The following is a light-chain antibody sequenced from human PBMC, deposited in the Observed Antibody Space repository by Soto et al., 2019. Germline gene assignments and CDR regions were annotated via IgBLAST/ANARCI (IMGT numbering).Light chain of an antibody. Sequence: QSALTQPASVSGSPGQSVTISWTGTSSDIGAYKYVSWYQHHPGKSPRLLIYEVSNRPSGVSNRFSASKSGNTASLTISGLQAEDEADYFCCSYRSSSTLVFGGGTKLTVL. V-gene: IGLV2-14*01. CDR2: EVS. CDR3: CSYRSSSTLV. J-gene: IGLJ2*01. CDR1: SSDIGAYKY.